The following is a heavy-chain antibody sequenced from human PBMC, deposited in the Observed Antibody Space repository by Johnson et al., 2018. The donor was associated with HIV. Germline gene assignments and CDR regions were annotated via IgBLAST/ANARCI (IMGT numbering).Heavy chain of an antibody. CDR3: ATLTVRSRAFDL. CDR1: GFTFDDYG. Sequence: VESGGSVVRPGGSLRLSCAASGFTFDDYGMSWVRQGSGKGLVWVSRIKSDGTSTTYADSVSGRFTISRDNAKRSLYLQLSNLRAEDTALYYCATLTVRSRAFDLWGQGTLVTVS. J-gene: IGHJ3*01. D-gene: IGHD4-17*01. V-gene: IGHV3-20*04. CDR2: IKSDGTST.